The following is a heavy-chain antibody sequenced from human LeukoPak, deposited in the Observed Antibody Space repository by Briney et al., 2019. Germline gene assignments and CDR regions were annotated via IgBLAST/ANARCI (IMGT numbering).Heavy chain of an antibody. J-gene: IGHJ6*02. Sequence: PGGSLRLSCAASGFTNAVYAMNWVRQAPGKGLEWVSTIGSSGATYYADSVKGRFTISRDIPKNTLYLQMNSLRAEDTAVYYCAKDSVVVPAAPYGMDVWGQGTTVTVSS. CDR3: AKDSVVVPAAPYGMDV. CDR1: GFTNAVYA. CDR2: IGSSGAT. V-gene: IGHV3-23*01. D-gene: IGHD2-2*01.